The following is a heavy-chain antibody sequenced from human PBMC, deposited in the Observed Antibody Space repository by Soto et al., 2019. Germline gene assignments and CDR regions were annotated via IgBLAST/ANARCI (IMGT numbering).Heavy chain of an antibody. J-gene: IGHJ5*02. CDR2: IVVGSGNT. Sequence: SVKVSCKASGFTFTSSAMQWVRQARGQRLEWIGWIVVGSGNTNYAQKFQERVTITRDMSTSTAYMELSSLRSEDTAVYYCAAVGGSSSWYLSACFDPWGQGTLVTVSS. V-gene: IGHV1-58*02. CDR1: GFTFTSSA. D-gene: IGHD6-13*01. CDR3: AAVGGSSSWYLSACFDP.